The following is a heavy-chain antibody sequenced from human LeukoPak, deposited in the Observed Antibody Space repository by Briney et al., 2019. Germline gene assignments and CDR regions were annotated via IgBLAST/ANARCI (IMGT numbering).Heavy chain of an antibody. Sequence: ASVKVSCKASGGTFSSYAISWVRQAPGQGLEWMGGIIPIFGTANYAQKFQGRVTITADKSTSTAYMELRSLRSDDTAVYYCARGVAAAEGRGYSYGYHYWGQGTLVTVSS. CDR1: GGTFSSYA. D-gene: IGHD5-18*01. J-gene: IGHJ4*02. V-gene: IGHV1-69*06. CDR3: ARGVAAAEGRGYSYGYHY. CDR2: IIPIFGTA.